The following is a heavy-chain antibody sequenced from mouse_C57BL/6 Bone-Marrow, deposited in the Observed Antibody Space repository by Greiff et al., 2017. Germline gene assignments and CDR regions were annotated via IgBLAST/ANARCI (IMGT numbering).Heavy chain of an antibody. CDR2: IRSNANNPAT. J-gene: IGHJ3*01. D-gene: IGHD1-1*02. CDR3: TPIYGGCYVGFAY. CDR1: GFTFSDSW. Sequence: EVQLEESGGGLVQPGASMKLSCAASGFTFSDSWMDWVRQSPGQGLEWVAEIRSNANNPATYYAESVKGRFTISRDDSTSSVYLQMNSLIAKDTGIYYCTPIYGGCYVGFAYWGQGTLVTVSA. V-gene: IGHV6-6*01.